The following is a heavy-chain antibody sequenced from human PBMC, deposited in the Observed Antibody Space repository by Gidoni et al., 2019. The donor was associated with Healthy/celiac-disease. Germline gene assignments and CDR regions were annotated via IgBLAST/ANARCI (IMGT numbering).Heavy chain of an antibody. Sequence: QLQLQESGPGLVKPSETLSLTCTVSGGSISSSSYYWGWIRPPPGKGLEWIGSIYYSGSTYYNPSLKSRVTISVDTSKNQFSLKLSSVTAADTAVYYCARGAIVVVPAAMLDYFDYWGQGTLVTVSS. CDR3: ARGAIVVVPAAMLDYFDY. V-gene: IGHV4-39*01. D-gene: IGHD2-2*01. CDR1: GGSISSSSYY. J-gene: IGHJ4*02. CDR2: IYYSGST.